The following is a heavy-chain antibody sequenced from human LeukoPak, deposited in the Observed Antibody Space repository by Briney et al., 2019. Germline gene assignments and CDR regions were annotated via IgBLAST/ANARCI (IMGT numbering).Heavy chain of an antibody. Sequence: SQTLSLTCTVSGGSISSGSYYWSSIRQPAGKGLEWIGRIYTSGSTNYNPSLKSRVTISVDTSKNQCSLKLSSVTAADTAVYYCAREGYSYGFDYWGQGTLVTVSS. J-gene: IGHJ4*02. CDR1: GGSISSGSYY. V-gene: IGHV4-61*02. CDR3: AREGYSYGFDY. D-gene: IGHD5-18*01. CDR2: IYTSGST.